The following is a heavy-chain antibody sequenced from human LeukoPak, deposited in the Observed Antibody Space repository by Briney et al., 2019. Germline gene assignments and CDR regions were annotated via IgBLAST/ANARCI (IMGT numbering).Heavy chain of an antibody. CDR3: VREGLERRTNFDY. J-gene: IGHJ4*02. Sequence: GGSLRLSCSASGFTFTSHVMHWVRQAPGRGLQYVSGISMNVQTTYYAGSVKGRFTISRDSSKNTVYLQMNSLTAEDTAVYYCVREGLERRTNFDYWGQGTLVSVSS. CDR1: GFTFTSHV. D-gene: IGHD1-1*01. CDR2: ISMNVQTT. V-gene: IGHV3-64D*06.